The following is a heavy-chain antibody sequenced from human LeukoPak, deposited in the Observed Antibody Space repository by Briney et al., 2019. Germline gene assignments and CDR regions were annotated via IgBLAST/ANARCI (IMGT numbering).Heavy chain of an antibody. CDR2: INHSGST. J-gene: IGHJ6*04. CDR1: GGSFSGYY. CDR3: ARGGKTFWYYYYGMDV. Sequence: SETLSLTCAVYGGSFSGYYWSWIRQPPGKGLEGIGEINHSGSTNYNPSLKSRVTISVDTSKNQFSLKLSSVTAADTAVYYCARGGKTFWYYYYGMDVWGKGTTVTVSS. D-gene: IGHD3-3*01. V-gene: IGHV4-34*01.